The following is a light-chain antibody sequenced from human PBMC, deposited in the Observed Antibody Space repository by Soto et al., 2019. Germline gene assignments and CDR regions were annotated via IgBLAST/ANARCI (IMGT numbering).Light chain of an antibody. CDR1: QSVNSR. Sequence: EIVLTQSPATLSLSPGDRLTLSCRASQSVNSRLAWHQHTPGQAPRLLIYGVSTRATGVPARFSGSGSETDFSLTISSLQIEDFAIYYWQQSNNWPPLTFGGGTKV. CDR2: GVS. V-gene: IGKV3-15*01. J-gene: IGKJ4*01. CDR3: QQSNNWPPLT.